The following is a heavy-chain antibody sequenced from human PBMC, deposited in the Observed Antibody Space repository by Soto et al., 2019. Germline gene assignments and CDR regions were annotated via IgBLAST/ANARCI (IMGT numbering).Heavy chain of an antibody. CDR2: ISSSSSYI. CDR1: GFTFSSYS. CDR3: ARAGVADYYYGMDV. D-gene: IGHD2-15*01. J-gene: IGHJ6*02. V-gene: IGHV3-21*01. Sequence: PGGSLRLSCAASGFTFSSYSMNWVRQAPGKGLEWVSSISSSSSYIYYADSVKGRFTISRDNAKNSLYLQMNSLRAEDTAVYYCARAGVADYYYGMDVWGQGTKVTVSS.